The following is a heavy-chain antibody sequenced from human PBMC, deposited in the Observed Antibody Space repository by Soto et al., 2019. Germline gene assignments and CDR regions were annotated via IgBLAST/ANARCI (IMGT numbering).Heavy chain of an antibody. CDR3: ARDRGFGMDA. CDR1: GGSINGGRYY. CDR2: IYESWTI. J-gene: IGHJ6*02. Sequence: QVPLQESGPGLVKPSQTLSLTCTVSGGSINGGRYYWNWIRQHPGKGPEWSGYIYESWTIDYNPSLKSRVIISADTSKNQFSLRLSSVTAADTAVYYCARDRGFGMDAWGQGTMVIVSS. V-gene: IGHV4-31*03.